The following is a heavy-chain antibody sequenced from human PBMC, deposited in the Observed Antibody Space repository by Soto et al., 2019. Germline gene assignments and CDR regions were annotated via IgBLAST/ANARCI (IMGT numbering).Heavy chain of an antibody. CDR1: GGTFSNHA. V-gene: IGHV1-69*13. D-gene: IGHD5-18*01. J-gene: IGHJ1*01. CDR3: ARGSAYAGYIDA. CDR2: IILPFGTP. Sequence: QVRLVQSGAEVKKPGSSVKVSCKASGGTFSNHAINWVRQAPGQGPEWMGVIILPFGTPNYAQRFQGRVTSTANETRTTGCMELKGLSSEDTAVHSCARGSAYAGYIDAWGRGSLATVSP.